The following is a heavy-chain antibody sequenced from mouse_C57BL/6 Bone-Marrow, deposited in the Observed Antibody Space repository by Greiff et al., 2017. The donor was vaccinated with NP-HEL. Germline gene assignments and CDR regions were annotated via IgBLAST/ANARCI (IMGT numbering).Heavy chain of an antibody. CDR3: ARERNYSNYVRFAY. J-gene: IGHJ3*01. D-gene: IGHD2-5*01. Sequence: VQLQQSGAELARPGASVKLSCKASGYTFTSYCISWVKQRTGQGLEWIGEIYPRSGNTYYNEKFKGKATLTADKSSSTAYMQLRSLTSEDSAVLLCARERNYSNYVRFAYWSGGTLVTVYA. V-gene: IGHV1-81*01. CDR2: IYPRSGNT. CDR1: GYTFTSYC.